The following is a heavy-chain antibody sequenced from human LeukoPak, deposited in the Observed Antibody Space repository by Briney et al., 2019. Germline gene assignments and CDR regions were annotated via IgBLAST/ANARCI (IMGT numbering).Heavy chain of an antibody. D-gene: IGHD3-22*01. CDR2: IKQDGREK. CDR1: GFTFSSYW. J-gene: IGHJ4*02. CDR3: AKDLMYYYDSSGFVNDY. V-gene: IGHV3-7*03. Sequence: PGGSLRLSCAASGFTFSSYWMSWVRQAPGKGLEWVANIKQDGREKYYVDSVKGRFTISRDNSKNTLYLQMNSLRAEDTALYYCAKDLMYYYDSSGFVNDYWGQGTLVTVSS.